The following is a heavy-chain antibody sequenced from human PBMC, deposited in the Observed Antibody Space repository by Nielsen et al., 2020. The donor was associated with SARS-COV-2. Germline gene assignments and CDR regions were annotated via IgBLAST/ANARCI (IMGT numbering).Heavy chain of an antibody. CDR2: INSDGSST. CDR3: ARKGYYYDSSGYYDGYFDY. V-gene: IGHV3-74*01. D-gene: IGHD3-22*01. Sequence: WIRQPPGKGLVWVSRINSDGSSTSYADSVKGRFTISRDNAKNSLYLQMNSLRAEDTAVYYCARKGYYYDSSGYYDGYFDYWGQGTLVTVSS. J-gene: IGHJ4*02.